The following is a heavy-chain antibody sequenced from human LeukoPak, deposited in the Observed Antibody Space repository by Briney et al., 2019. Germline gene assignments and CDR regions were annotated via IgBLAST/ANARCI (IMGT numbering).Heavy chain of an antibody. CDR3: ARVGYFDWLFAPYYFDY. D-gene: IGHD3-9*01. V-gene: IGHV4-59*01. Sequence: SETLSLTCTVSGGSISSYYWSWIRQPPGKGLEWIGYIYYSGSTNYNPSLKSRVTISVDTSKSQFSLKLSSVTAADTAVYYCARVGYFDWLFAPYYFDYWGQGTLVTVSS. CDR2: IYYSGST. CDR1: GGSISSYY. J-gene: IGHJ4*02.